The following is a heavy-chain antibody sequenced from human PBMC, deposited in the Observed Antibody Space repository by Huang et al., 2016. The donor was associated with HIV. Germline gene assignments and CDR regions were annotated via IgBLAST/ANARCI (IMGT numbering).Heavy chain of an antibody. Sequence: QLQLQESGSGLVKPSQTLSLTCAVSGDSISRGGHSWRWIRPPPGKGLEWIGYIYRTVGTYYNPSLQSRVTMSVDRSKNQFSLRLSSVTAADTAIYYCARDGGNSEYYFDYWGQGTLVTVSS. V-gene: IGHV4-30-2*01. J-gene: IGHJ4*02. D-gene: IGHD2-21*02. CDR2: IYRTVGT. CDR3: ARDGGNSEYYFDY. CDR1: GDSISRGGHS.